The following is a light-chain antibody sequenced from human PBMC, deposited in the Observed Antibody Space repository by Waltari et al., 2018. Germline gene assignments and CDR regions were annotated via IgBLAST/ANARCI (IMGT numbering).Light chain of an antibody. CDR1: QGLRED. Sequence: DIQMTQSPSSLSAAVGDRVNITCRASQGLREDLGGYHLRPGTAPKRLIYAASSLQSGVPSRFSGSGSVTEFSLTITNLQPEDFATYYFLQHNSFPYTFGQGTKLEIQ. V-gene: IGKV1-17*02. CDR3: LQHNSFPYT. J-gene: IGKJ2*01. CDR2: AAS.